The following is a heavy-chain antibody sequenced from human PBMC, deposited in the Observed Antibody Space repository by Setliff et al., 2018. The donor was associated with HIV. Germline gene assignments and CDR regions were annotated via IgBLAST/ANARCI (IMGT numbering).Heavy chain of an antibody. CDR2: MCHGGNNN. J-gene: IGHJ6*03. D-gene: IGHD6-6*01. V-gene: IGHV4-38-2*01. Sequence: LSLTCGVSGYSISSDYCWGWIRQPPGKGLEWIGNMCHGGNNNYYNPSLKSRVTISVDTSKNQFSLKLSSVTAADTAVYYCAGEAWTSYRSSSGYYYYMDVWGKGTTVTVSS. CDR3: AGEAWTSYRSSSGYYYYMDV. CDR1: GYSISSDYC.